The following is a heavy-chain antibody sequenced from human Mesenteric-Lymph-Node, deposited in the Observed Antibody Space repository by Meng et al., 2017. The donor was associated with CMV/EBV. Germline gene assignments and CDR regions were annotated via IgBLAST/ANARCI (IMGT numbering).Heavy chain of an antibody. CDR3: ARGRGKRRFLEWLTHYDS. J-gene: IGHJ4*02. Sequence: SFSGYYWTWIRQSPGRGLEWIGEVDHSGTTNYKSSLRSRVTLLVDTSNNQFSLKLASVTTADTAVYYCARGRGKRRFLEWLTHYDSWGQGTLVTVSS. V-gene: IGHV4-34*01. D-gene: IGHD3-3*01. CDR1: SFSGYY. CDR2: VDHSGTT.